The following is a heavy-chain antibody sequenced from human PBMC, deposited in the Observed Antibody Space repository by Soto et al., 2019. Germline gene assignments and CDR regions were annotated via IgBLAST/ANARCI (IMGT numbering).Heavy chain of an antibody. CDR1: GFTFSSYE. V-gene: IGHV3-48*03. CDR2: ISSSGSTI. CDR3: ARVLSGIAARPFDY. J-gene: IGHJ4*02. D-gene: IGHD6-6*01. Sequence: GSLRLSCAASGFTFSSYEMNWVRQAPGKGLEWVSYISSSGSTIYYADSVKGRFTISRDNAKNSLYLQMNSLRAEDTAVYYCARVLSGIAARPFDYWGQGTLVTVSS.